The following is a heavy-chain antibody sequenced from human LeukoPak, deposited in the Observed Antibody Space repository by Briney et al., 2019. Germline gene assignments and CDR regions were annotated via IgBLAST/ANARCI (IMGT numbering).Heavy chain of an antibody. Sequence: GSLRLSCAASGFTFSSYWMHWVRQAPGKGLVWVSRINEDASITNHADSVKGRFTISRDNAKNSLYLQMNSLRAEDTAVYYCGSVGGYGMDVWGQGTTVTVSS. J-gene: IGHJ6*02. V-gene: IGHV3-74*01. D-gene: IGHD5/OR15-5a*01. CDR1: GFTFSSYW. CDR2: INEDASIT. CDR3: GSVGGYGMDV.